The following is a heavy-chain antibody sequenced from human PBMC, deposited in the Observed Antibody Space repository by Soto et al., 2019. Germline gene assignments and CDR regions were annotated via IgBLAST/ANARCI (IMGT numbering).Heavy chain of an antibody. CDR1: GFTFSSYW. V-gene: IGHV3-7*01. J-gene: IGHJ6*03. Sequence: GGSLRLSCAASGFTFSSYWMSWVRQAPGKGLEWVANIKQDGSEKYYVESVKGRFTISRDNAKKSLYLQMNSLRAEDTAVYYCARLYGFCSGGSCYHHYYYYYYMDVWGKGTTVTVSS. CDR3: ARLYGFCSGGSCYHHYYYYYYMDV. CDR2: IKQDGSEK. D-gene: IGHD2-15*01.